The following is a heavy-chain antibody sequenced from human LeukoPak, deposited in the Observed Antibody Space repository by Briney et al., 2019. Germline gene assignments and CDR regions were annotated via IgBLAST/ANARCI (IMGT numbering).Heavy chain of an antibody. CDR3: AKDFRIGYSAHFDY. CDR1: GFTFSSYV. D-gene: IGHD2-21*01. Sequence: GGSLRLSCAASGFTFSSYVMSWVRQAPEKGLEFVSGIYENGGTTYYADSVKGRFSISRDNSKNTLYLQMDSLRGEDTAVYYCAKDFRIGYSAHFDYWGQGALVTVSS. CDR2: IYENGGTT. V-gene: IGHV3-23*01. J-gene: IGHJ4*02.